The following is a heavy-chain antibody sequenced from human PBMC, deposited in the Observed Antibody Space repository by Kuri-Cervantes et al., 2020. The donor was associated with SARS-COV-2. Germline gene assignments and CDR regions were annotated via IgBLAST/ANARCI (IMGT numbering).Heavy chain of an antibody. V-gene: IGHV1-2*02. J-gene: IGHJ4*02. Sequence: ASMKVSCKASGYTLTGYYIHWVRQAPGQGLEWMGWINPNSGGTNYAQKVQGSVTMTRDTSISTAYIELSRLRTDDTAVYYCARADPHLAYCGGDCQLFDYWGQGTLVTVSS. CDR2: INPNSGGT. D-gene: IGHD2-21*02. CDR3: ARADPHLAYCGGDCQLFDY. CDR1: GYTLTGYY.